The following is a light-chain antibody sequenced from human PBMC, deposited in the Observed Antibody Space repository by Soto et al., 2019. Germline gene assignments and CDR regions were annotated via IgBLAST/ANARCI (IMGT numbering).Light chain of an antibody. V-gene: IGKV1-33*01. CDR3: QHHDNLFRVT. Sequence: DIPMTQSPSSLSASVGDRVTITCQASQDITKYLNWYQQKPGKAPKLLIYDASKLETGVPSRFSGGGSGTNFTLTINSLQPEDIATYYSQHHDNLFRVTFGGGTKVEIK. CDR2: DAS. J-gene: IGKJ4*01. CDR1: QDITKY.